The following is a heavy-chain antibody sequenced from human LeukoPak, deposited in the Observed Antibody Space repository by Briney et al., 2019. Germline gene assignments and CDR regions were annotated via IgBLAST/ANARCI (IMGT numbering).Heavy chain of an antibody. Sequence: PSETLSLTCAVSGGSISSSNWWSWVRQPPGKGLEWIGEINHSGSTNYNPSLKSRVTISVDTSKNQFSLKLSSVTAADTAVYYCARDFGPTMVRGVMGWFDPWGQGTLVTVSS. CDR2: INHSGST. CDR3: ARDFGPTMVRGVMGWFDP. CDR1: GGSISSSNW. V-gene: IGHV4-4*02. J-gene: IGHJ5*02. D-gene: IGHD3-10*01.